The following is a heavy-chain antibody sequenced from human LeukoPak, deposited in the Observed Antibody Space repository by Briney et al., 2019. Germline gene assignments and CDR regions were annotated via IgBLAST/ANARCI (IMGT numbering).Heavy chain of an antibody. CDR1: GYTFTSYD. V-gene: IGHV1-8*01. D-gene: IGHD4-17*01. CDR2: MNPNSGNT. J-gene: IGHJ4*02. CDR3: ARILTRSTVTRFGY. Sequence: ASVKVSCKASGYTFTSYDINWVRQATGQGLEWMGWMNPNSGNTGYAQKFQGRVTMTRNTPISTAYMELSSLRSEDTAVYYCARILTRSTVTRFGYWGQGTLVTVSS.